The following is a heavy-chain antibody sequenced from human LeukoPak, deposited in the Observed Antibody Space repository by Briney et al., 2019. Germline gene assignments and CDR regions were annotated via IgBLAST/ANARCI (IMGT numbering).Heavy chain of an antibody. CDR1: GFTFSSYA. V-gene: IGHV3-23*01. Sequence: PGGSLRLSCAASGFTFSSYAMSWVRQAPGKGLEWVSAISGSGGSTYYADSVKGRFTISRDNSKNTLYLQMNSLRAEDTAVYYCAKDSPGIAVAGSRPFDYWGQGTLVTVSS. D-gene: IGHD6-19*01. CDR3: AKDSPGIAVAGSRPFDY. CDR2: ISGSGGST. J-gene: IGHJ4*02.